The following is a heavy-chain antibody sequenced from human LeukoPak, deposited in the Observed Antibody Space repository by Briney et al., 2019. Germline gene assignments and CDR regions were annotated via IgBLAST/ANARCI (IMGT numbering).Heavy chain of an antibody. J-gene: IGHJ1*01. CDR2: IWSDGTNT. CDR3: AKDAQRGFDYSNSLDK. D-gene: IGHD4-11*01. V-gene: IGHV3-33*06. Sequence: LSLTCGVFGGSFSGYYWTWVRQAPGKGLEWVAVIWSDGTNTYYGDPVKGRFTISRDNFQRTVYLQMNSLRAEDTAVYYCAKDAQRGFDYSNSLDKWGQGPWSPSPQ. CDR1: GGSFSGYY.